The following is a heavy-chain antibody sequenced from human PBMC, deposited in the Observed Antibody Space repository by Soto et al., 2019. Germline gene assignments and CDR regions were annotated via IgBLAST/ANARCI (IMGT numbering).Heavy chain of an antibody. J-gene: IGHJ6*03. CDR2: IYPGDSDT. V-gene: IGHV5-51*01. CDR3: ATPHLRYYFYMDD. D-gene: IGHD3-3*02. Sequence: GESLKISCKGSGYIFTIYWIGWGRQMPGKGLEWMGIIYPGDSDTRYSPSFQGQVTISADKSISTANLQRSSLNASDTAMYYCATPHLRYYFYMDDWGKGNTVTVSS. CDR1: GYIFTIYW.